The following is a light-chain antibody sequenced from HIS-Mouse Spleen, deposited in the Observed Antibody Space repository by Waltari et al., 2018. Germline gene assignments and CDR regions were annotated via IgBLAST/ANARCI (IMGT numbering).Light chain of an antibody. V-gene: IGKV1-33*01. J-gene: IGKJ5*01. CDR2: DAS. CDR1: KDISNY. CDR3: QQYDNLPRIT. Sequence: DIQMTQSPSSLSASVGDRVTITCQASKDISNYLNWYQQKTGKAPKLLIYDASNLETGVPSRFSGSGSGTDFTFTISSLQPEDIATYYCQQYDNLPRITFGQGTRLEIK.